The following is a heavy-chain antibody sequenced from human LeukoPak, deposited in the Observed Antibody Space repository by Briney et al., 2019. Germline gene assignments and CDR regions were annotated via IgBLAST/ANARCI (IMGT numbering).Heavy chain of an antibody. V-gene: IGHV3-74*01. CDR1: GFTFSNYW. CDR2: IYNDGSTT. D-gene: IGHD6-13*01. J-gene: IGHJ4*02. CDR3: ARTLYAAAGFLN. Sequence: GGSLRLSCAASGFTFSNYWMHWVRQAPGKGLVWVSRIYNDGSTTTYADSVKGRFTISRDNAMNTLYLQMNSLRAEDTAVYYCARTLYAAAGFLNWGRGTLVTVSS.